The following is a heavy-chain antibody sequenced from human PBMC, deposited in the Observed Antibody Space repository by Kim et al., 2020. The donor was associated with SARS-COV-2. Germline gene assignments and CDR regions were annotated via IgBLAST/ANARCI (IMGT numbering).Heavy chain of an antibody. Sequence: GGSLRLSCAASGFTFSSYSMNWVRQAPGKGLEWVSYISSSSSTIYYADSVKGRFTISRDNAKNSLYLQMNSLRAEDTAVYYCARDFRAFIGAFYSTQFDYWGQGTLVTVSS. D-gene: IGHD4-4*01. J-gene: IGHJ4*02. CDR1: GFTFSSYS. CDR2: ISSSSSTI. CDR3: ARDFRAFIGAFYSTQFDY. V-gene: IGHV3-48*04.